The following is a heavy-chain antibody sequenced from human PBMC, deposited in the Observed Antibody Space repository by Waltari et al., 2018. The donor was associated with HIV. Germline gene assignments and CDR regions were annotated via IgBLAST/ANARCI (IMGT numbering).Heavy chain of an antibody. CDR1: GGSFSGYY. CDR2: INHSGRT. CDR3: ARGGYCSGGSCYSSSPFDY. V-gene: IGHV4-34*01. Sequence: QVQLQQWGAGLLKPSETLSLTCAVYGGSFSGYYWSWIRQPPGKGLEWIGEINHSGRTNYNPSLKSRVTISVDTSKNQFSLKLSSVTAADTAVYYCARGGYCSGGSCYSSSPFDYWGQGTLVTVSS. D-gene: IGHD2-15*01. J-gene: IGHJ4*02.